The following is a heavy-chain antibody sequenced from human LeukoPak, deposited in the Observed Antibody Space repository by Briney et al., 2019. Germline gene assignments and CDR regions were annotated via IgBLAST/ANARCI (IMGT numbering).Heavy chain of an antibody. V-gene: IGHV4-4*07. D-gene: IGHD4-17*01. CDR3: ASSGAYGDYVGY. Sequence: SETLSLTCTVSGGSISSYYWSWIRQPAGKGLEWIGRIYTSGSTNYNPSLKSRVTMPVDTSKNQFSLKLSSVTAADTAVYYCASSGAYGDYVGYWGQGTLVTVSS. CDR2: IYTSGST. CDR1: GGSISSYY. J-gene: IGHJ4*02.